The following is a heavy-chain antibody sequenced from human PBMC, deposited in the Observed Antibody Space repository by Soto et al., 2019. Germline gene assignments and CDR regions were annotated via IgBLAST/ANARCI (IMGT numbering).Heavy chain of an antibody. CDR1: GFIFSNFG. V-gene: IGHV3-33*01. Sequence: VGSLRLSCAASGFIFSNFGMHWVRQAPGKGLEWVAVIWYDGSNEYYADSVKGRFTISKDNSKNTLYLQMNSLRAEDTAVYYCARDDIPGIAVATFGMAVWGPGIMVTVFS. CDR3: ARDDIPGIAVATFGMAV. D-gene: IGHD6-19*01. J-gene: IGHJ6*02. CDR2: IWYDGSNE.